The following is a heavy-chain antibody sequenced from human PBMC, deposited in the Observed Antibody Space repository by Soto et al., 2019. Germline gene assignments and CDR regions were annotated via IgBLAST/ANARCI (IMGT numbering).Heavy chain of an antibody. V-gene: IGHV1-3*01. CDR3: ARGAYYYGSGSYYNRPY. Sequence: QVQLVQSGAEVKKPGASVKVSCKASGYTFTSYAMHWVRQAPGQRLEWMGWINAGNGNTKYSQKFQGRVTITRDTSASTAYMELSSLRSEDTAVYYCARGAYYYGSGSYYNRPYWGQGTLVTVSS. CDR2: INAGNGNT. D-gene: IGHD3-10*01. J-gene: IGHJ4*02. CDR1: GYTFTSYA.